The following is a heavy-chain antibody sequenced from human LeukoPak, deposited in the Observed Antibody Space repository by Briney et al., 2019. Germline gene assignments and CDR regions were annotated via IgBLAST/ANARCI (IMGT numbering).Heavy chain of an antibody. V-gene: IGHV4-34*01. Sequence: SETLSLTCAVYGGSFSGHYWSWIRQPPGKGLEWIGEINHSGSTNYNPSLKSRVTISVDTSKNQFSLKLSSVTAADTAVYYCVREGGSSGYDFYFDHWGQGTLVTVSS. D-gene: IGHD5-12*01. J-gene: IGHJ4*02. CDR3: VREGGSSGYDFYFDH. CDR2: INHSGST. CDR1: GGSFSGHY.